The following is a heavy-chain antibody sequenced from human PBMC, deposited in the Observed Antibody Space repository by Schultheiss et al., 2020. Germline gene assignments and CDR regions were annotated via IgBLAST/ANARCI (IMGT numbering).Heavy chain of an antibody. V-gene: IGHV4-34*01. D-gene: IGHD3-3*01. J-gene: IGHJ6*02. CDR3: ARRGWITIFGVVITHNGMDV. Sequence: SQTLSLTCAVYGGSFSGYYWSWIRQPPGKGLEWIGSIYYSGSTYYNPSLKSRVTISVDTSKNQFSLKLSSVTAADTAVYYCARRGWITIFGVVITHNGMDVWGQGTTVTVSS. CDR1: GGSFSGYY. CDR2: IYYSGST.